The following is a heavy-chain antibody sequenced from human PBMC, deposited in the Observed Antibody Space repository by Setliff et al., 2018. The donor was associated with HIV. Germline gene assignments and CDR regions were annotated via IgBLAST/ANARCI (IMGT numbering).Heavy chain of an antibody. CDR1: GGSISTYF. CDR2: LYYTGST. D-gene: IGHD1-1*01. J-gene: IGHJ4*02. CDR3: SRNSQKGIQPLLLAS. Sequence: SETLSLTCTVSGGSISTYFWSWVRQTPGKGLEWIGYLYYTGSTSYNPSFRSRVTISVDTSKNPFSLMLDSVTAADTAVYYCSRNSQKGIQPLLLASWGPGTLVTVSS. V-gene: IGHV4-59*01.